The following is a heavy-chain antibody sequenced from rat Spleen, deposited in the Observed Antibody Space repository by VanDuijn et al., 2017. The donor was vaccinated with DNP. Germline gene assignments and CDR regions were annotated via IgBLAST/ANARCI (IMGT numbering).Heavy chain of an antibody. D-gene: IGHD1-4*01. V-gene: IGHV5-20*01. Sequence: EVKLVESGGGLVQPGRSLKLSCAASGFNFNDYWMGWVRQAPKKGLEWVATISKGGVRTYYPDSVKGRFTISRDNAKSTLYLQMNSLRSEDTATYYCTRDLNHGYNYAFDYWGQGVMVTVSS. CDR1: GFNFNDYW. CDR2: ISKGGVRT. CDR3: TRDLNHGYNYAFDY. J-gene: IGHJ2*01.